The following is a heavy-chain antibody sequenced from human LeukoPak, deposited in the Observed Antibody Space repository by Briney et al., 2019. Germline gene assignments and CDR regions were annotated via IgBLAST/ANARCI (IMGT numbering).Heavy chain of an antibody. V-gene: IGHV1-2*02. Sequence: ASVKVSCKASGYTFTGYYMHWVRQAPGQGLEWMGWINPNSGGTNYAQKFQGRVTMTRDTSISTAYMELSRLRSDDTAVYYCARDRTGTSHEYYFDYWGQGTLVTVSS. CDR3: ARDRTGTSHEYYFDY. CDR1: GYTFTGYY. D-gene: IGHD1-7*01. CDR2: INPNSGGT. J-gene: IGHJ4*02.